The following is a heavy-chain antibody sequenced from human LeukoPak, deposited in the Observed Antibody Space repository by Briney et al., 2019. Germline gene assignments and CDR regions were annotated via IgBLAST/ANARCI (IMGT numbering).Heavy chain of an antibody. CDR1: GYTFTNYG. Sequence: ASVKVSCKASGYTFTNYGITWVRQAPGQGLEWMGWISAYNGNTNYGQTFQDRVIMTTDTSTTTAYMELRSLKSDDTAVYYCAREPTAMVSLNWFDPWGQGTLVTVSS. D-gene: IGHD2-2*01. J-gene: IGHJ5*02. V-gene: IGHV1-18*01. CDR3: AREPTAMVSLNWFDP. CDR2: ISAYNGNT.